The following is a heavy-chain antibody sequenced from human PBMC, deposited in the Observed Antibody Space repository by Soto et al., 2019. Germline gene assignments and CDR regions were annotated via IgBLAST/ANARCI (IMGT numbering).Heavy chain of an antibody. J-gene: IGHJ5*02. Sequence: RWILQDPGKGLEWVTVISHDETYKSYADSVKGRFTISRDNSKNILYLQMNSLRVEDTAVYFCARDETVAGENWFAPWGQRTLVTVSS. D-gene: IGHD6-19*01. CDR2: ISHDETYK. CDR3: ARDETVAGENWFAP. V-gene: IGHV3-30-3*01.